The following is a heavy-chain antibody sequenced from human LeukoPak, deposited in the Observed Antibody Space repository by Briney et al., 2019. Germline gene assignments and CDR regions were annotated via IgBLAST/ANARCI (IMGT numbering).Heavy chain of an antibody. CDR3: ARLPITIFGVDLGYYYMDV. V-gene: IGHV5-51*01. J-gene: IGHJ6*03. D-gene: IGHD3-3*01. CDR1: GYTFTSYW. CDR2: IYPGDSDT. Sequence: GEPLNISCKGSGYTFTSYWSGWVRQLPGKGLEWTRIIYPGDSDTRSSPSFQGQVTISADKSISTAYLQWSSLKASDTAMYYCARLPITIFGVDLGYYYMDVWGKGTTVTVSS.